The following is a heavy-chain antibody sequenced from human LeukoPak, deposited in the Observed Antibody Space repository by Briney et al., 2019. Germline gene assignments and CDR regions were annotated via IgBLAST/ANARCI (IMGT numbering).Heavy chain of an antibody. CDR3: ARDDYGDYSGYYFDY. V-gene: IGHV3-21*01. J-gene: IGHJ4*02. CDR2: ISSSSSYI. Sequence: PGGSLRLSCAASGFTFSSYSMNWVRQAPGKGLEWVSSISSSSSYIYYADSVKGRFTISRDNAKNSLYLQMNSLRAEDTAVYYCARDDYGDYSGYYFDYWGQGTLATVSS. D-gene: IGHD4-17*01. CDR1: GFTFSSYS.